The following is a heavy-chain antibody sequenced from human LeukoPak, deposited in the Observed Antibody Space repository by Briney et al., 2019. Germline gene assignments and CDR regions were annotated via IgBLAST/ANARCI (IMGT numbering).Heavy chain of an antibody. D-gene: IGHD3-16*01. J-gene: IGHJ6*03. CDR2: IYYSGST. CDR1: GGSISSYY. V-gene: IGHV4-59*01. Sequence: SETLXLTCTVSGGSISSYYWSWIRQPPGKGLEWIGYIYYSGSTSYKPSLKSRVTISVDTSKNQFSLKLRSVTAADTAVYYCARETSQKGAHYMDVWGKGTTVTISS. CDR3: ARETSQKGAHYMDV.